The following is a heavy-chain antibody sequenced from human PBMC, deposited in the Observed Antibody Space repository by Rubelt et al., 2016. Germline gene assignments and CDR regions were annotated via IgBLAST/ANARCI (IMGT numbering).Heavy chain of an antibody. CDR3: ARGLGYCSGGSCYEWDY. D-gene: IGHD2-15*01. Sequence: SGSTYYNPSLKSRVTISVDTSKNQFSLKLSSVTAADTAVYYCARGLGYCSGGSCYEWDYWGQGTLVTVSS. J-gene: IGHJ4*02. V-gene: IGHV4-39*01. CDR2: SGST.